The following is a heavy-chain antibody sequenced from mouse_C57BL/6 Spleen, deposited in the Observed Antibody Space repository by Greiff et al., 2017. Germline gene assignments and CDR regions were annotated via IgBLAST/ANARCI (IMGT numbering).Heavy chain of an antibody. J-gene: IGHJ4*01. D-gene: IGHD2-12*01. CDR2: IDPSDSET. Sequence: QVQLKQPGAELVRPGSSVKLSCKASGYTFTSYWMHWVKQRPIQGLEWIGNIDPSDSETHYNQKFKDKATLTVDKSSSTAYMQLSSLTSEDSAVYYCAREGRVLYDEGVGYAMDYWGQGTSVTVSS. V-gene: IGHV1-52*01. CDR3: AREGRVLYDEGVGYAMDY. CDR1: GYTFTSYW.